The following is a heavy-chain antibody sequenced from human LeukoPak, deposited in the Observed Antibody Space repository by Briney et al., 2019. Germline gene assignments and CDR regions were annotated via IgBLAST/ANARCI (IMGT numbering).Heavy chain of an antibody. CDR1: GFTFSSYS. CDR3: ASLSPQLAPDY. CDR2: ISSSSSTI. J-gene: IGHJ4*02. D-gene: IGHD1-1*01. V-gene: IGHV3-48*04. Sequence: GGSLRLSCAASGFTFSSYSMNWVRQAPGKGLEWVSYISSSSSTIYYADSVKGRFTISRDNAKNSLYLQMNSLRAEDTAVYYCASLSPQLAPDYWGQGTLVTVSS.